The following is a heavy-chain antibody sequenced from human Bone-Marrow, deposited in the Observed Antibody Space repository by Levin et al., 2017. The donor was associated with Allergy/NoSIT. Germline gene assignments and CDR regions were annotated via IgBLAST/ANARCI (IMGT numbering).Heavy chain of an antibody. D-gene: IGHD4-17*01. J-gene: IGHJ4*02. CDR3: AKDRFGDYGDYVLDY. V-gene: IGHV3-30*18. CDR2: ISYDGSNK. CDR1: GFTFSSYG. Sequence: LSLTCAASGFTFSSYGMHWVRQAPGKGLEWVAVISYDGSNKYYADSVKGRFTISRDNSKNTLYLQMNSLRAEDTAVYYCAKDRFGDYGDYVLDYWGQGTLVTVSS.